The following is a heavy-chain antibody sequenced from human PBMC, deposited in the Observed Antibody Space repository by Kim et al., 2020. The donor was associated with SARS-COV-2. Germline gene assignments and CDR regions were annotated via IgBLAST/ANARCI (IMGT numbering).Heavy chain of an antibody. CDR2: IYYSGST. CDR1: GGSISSYY. V-gene: IGHV4-59*13. Sequence: SETLSLTCTVSGGSISSYYWSWIRQPPGKGLEWIGYIYYSGSTNYNPSLKSRVTISVDTSKNQFSLKLSSVTAADTAVYYCARVGINHYYDYVWGSYGPFDYWGQGTLVTVSS. D-gene: IGHD3-16*01. CDR3: ARVGINHYYDYVWGSYGPFDY. J-gene: IGHJ4*02.